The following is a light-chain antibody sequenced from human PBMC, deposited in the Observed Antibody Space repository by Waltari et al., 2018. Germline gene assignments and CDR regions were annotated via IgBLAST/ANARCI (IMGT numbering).Light chain of an antibody. CDR2: KDT. V-gene: IGLV3-27*01. CDR3: FSETDNNLWA. J-gene: IGLJ3*02. CDR1: ALAKPS. Sequence: SHDLTQPPSVSVSPGPPARIPCSGDALAKPSCRWFQKKPGQAPVLVIYKDTERPSGIPERFSGSTSTTTITLIIRGARIEDEADYYCFSETDNNLWAFGGGTKLTVL.